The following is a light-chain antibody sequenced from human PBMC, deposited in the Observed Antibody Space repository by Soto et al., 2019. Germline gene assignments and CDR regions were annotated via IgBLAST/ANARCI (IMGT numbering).Light chain of an antibody. CDR2: GAS. CDR1: QSITTN. J-gene: IGKJ1*01. Sequence: VVMTQSPVTLSVSPGERATLSCRASQSITTNLAWYQQKPGQAPRLLIYGASTRATGVPARFSGSGSGTQFTLTISSLQSEDFALYYCQQYNDWPPKRTFGQGTRVDFK. CDR3: QQYNDWPPKRT. V-gene: IGKV3-15*01.